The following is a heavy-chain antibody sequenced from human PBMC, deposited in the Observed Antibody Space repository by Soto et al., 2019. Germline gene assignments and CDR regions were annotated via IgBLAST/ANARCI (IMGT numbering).Heavy chain of an antibody. CDR3: ARIGYSYGSMYFAFDI. CDR2: TSGSGYST. V-gene: IGHV3-23*01. J-gene: IGHJ3*02. CDR1: GFTFSTYA. D-gene: IGHD5-18*01. Sequence: SLRLSCAASGFTFSTYALSWVRQAPGKGLEWVSSTSGSGYSTYYADSVKGRFTISRDNSKNTLYLQMNSLRAEDTAVYYCARIGYSYGSMYFAFDIWGQGTMVTVSS.